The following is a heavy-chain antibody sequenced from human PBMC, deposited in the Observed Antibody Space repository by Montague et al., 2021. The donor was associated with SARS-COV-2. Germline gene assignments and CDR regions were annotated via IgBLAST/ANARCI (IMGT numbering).Heavy chain of an antibody. CDR3: ARGARQGYGFRLGSFDS. D-gene: IGHD3-10*01. CDR2: INHSGST. J-gene: IGHJ4*02. CDR1: GESFSGYY. Sequence: SETLSLTCAVYGESFSGYYWNWIRQPPGKGLEWIGEINHSGSTNYNPSLKSRVTMSVATSKNQFSLKLSSVTAADTAVYYCARGARQGYGFRLGSFDSWGQGALVTVSS. V-gene: IGHV4-34*01.